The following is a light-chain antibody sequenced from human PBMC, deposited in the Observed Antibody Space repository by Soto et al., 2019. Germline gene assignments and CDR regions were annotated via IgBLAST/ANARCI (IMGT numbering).Light chain of an antibody. J-gene: IGLJ1*01. CDR1: SSDVGGYNY. V-gene: IGLV2-11*01. CDR2: DVS. CDR3: CSYAGSSYV. Sequence: QPVLTQRRAGSGSPGQSVTISCTGTSSDVGGYNYVSWYQQHPGKAPKLMIYDVSKRPSGVPDRFSGSKSGNTASLTISGLQAEDEADYYCCSYAGSSYVFGTGTKVTVL.